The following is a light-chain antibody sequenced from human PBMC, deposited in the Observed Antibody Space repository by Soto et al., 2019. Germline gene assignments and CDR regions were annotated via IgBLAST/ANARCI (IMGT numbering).Light chain of an antibody. CDR1: QIVTGTY. V-gene: IGKV3-20*01. Sequence: EIVLTQYPGTLSLSPGERATLSCRASQIVTGTYLAWYQQKPGQAPRLLIYGASSRAPGIPDRFSGSGSGTDFTLTISRLEPEDFAVYSCQQYGSPPTTCGQGTKVEIK. CDR2: GAS. J-gene: IGKJ1*01. CDR3: QQYGSPPTT.